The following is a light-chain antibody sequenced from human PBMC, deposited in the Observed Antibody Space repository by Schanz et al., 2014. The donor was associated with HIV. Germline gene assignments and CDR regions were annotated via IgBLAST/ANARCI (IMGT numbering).Light chain of an antibody. J-gene: IGLJ2*01. CDR3: SSYTSSSTHVV. CDR2: DVT. Sequence: QSALTQPASVSGSPGQSITISCTGTSSDVGADNSVSWYQQHPSRAPRLLVYDVTYRPSGVSNRFSGSKSGNTASLTISGLQPEDEADYYCSSYTSSSTHVVFGGGTKLTVL. V-gene: IGLV2-14*03. CDR1: SSDVGADNS.